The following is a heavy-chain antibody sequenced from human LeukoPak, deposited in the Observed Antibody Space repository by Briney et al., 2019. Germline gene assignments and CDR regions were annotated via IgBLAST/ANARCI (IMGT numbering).Heavy chain of an antibody. CDR1: GGSFSGHY. CDR3: ARQPAAERGILTGYYYYYRMDV. CDR2: IDHTGST. Sequence: SETLSLTCAVSGGSFSGHYWSWIRQFPGKGLEWMGEIDHTGSTNYNPSLKRRLTISVDTSRSHFSLRLSSVTAADTAVYFCARQPAAERGILTGYYYYYRMDVRGQGTTVTVSS. V-gene: IGHV4-34*01. D-gene: IGHD3-9*01. J-gene: IGHJ6*02.